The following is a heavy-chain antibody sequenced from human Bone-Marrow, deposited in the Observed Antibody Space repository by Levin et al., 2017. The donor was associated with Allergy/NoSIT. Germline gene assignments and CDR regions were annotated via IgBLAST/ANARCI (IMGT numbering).Heavy chain of an antibody. J-gene: IGHJ6*03. D-gene: IGHD2-2*01. CDR3: ARVMAPVPAAMPAVYYYYMDV. CDR1: GFTFSSYE. Sequence: LSLTCAASGFTFSSYEMNWVRQAPGKGLEWVSYISSSGSTIYYADSVKGRFTISRDNAKNSLYLQMNSLRAEDTAVYYCARVMAPVPAAMPAVYYYYMDVWGKGTTVTVSS. V-gene: IGHV3-48*03. CDR2: ISSSGSTI.